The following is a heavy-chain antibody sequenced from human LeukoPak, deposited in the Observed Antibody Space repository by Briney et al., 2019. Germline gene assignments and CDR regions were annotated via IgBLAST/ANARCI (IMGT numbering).Heavy chain of an antibody. V-gene: IGHV3-11*04. CDR3: ARVVSESSGYQGY. J-gene: IGHJ4*02. D-gene: IGHD3-22*01. Sequence: PGGSLRLPCAASGFTFSDYYMSWIRQTPGKGLEWVSYISDSGSTIYYADSVKGRFTISRDNAKNSLYLQMNSLRAEDTAVYYCARVVSESSGYQGYWGQGTLVTVSS. CDR2: ISDSGSTI. CDR1: GFTFSDYY.